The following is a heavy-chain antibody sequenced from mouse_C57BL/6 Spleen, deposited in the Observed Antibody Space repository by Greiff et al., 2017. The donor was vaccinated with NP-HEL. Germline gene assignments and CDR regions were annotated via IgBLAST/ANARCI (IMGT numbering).Heavy chain of an antibody. Sequence: EVKLMESGAELVRPGASVKLSCTASGFNIKDDYMHWVKQRPEQGLEWIGWIDPENGDTEYASKFQGKATITADTSSNTAYLQLSSLTSEDTAVYYCTTGYGNRLFAYWGQGTLVTVSA. CDR3: TTGYGNRLFAY. V-gene: IGHV14-4*01. J-gene: IGHJ3*01. D-gene: IGHD2-10*02. CDR1: GFNIKDDY. CDR2: IDPENGDT.